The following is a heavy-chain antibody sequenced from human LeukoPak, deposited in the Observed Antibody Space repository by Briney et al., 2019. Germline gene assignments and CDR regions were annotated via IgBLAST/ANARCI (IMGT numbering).Heavy chain of an antibody. V-gene: IGHV4-59*08. Sequence: SETLSLTCTVSGGSISSYYWSWIRQPPGKGLEWIGYIYYSGSTNYNPSLKSRVTISVDTSKNQFSLKLSSVTAADTAVYYCASGGSLLIDYWGQGTLVTVSS. CDR2: IYYSGST. CDR3: ASGGSLLIDY. CDR1: GGSISSYY. J-gene: IGHJ4*02. D-gene: IGHD2-15*01.